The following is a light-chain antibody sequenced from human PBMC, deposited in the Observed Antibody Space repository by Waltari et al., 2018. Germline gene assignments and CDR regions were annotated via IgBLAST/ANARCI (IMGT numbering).Light chain of an antibody. V-gene: IGLV1-47*01. CDR3: AAWDDSLSGRV. Sequence: PGQRVTISCSGSRSNIGSNYVYWYQQVPGTAPKLLIYRNNQRPSGVPDRFSGSKSGTSASLAISGLRSEDEADYYCAAWDDSLSGRVFGGGTKVTVL. J-gene: IGLJ3*02. CDR2: RNN. CDR1: RSNIGSNY.